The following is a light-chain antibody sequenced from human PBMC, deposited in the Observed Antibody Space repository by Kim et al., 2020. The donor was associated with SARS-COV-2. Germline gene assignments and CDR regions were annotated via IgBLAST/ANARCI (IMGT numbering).Light chain of an antibody. CDR1: SSDVGAYNY. J-gene: IGLJ1*01. Sequence: GQSITISCTGTSSDVGAYNYVSWYQHHPGKAPKLMIYDVSRRPSGVSHRFSGSRSGNTASLTISGLQAEDEADYYCSSYTISNYVFGTGTKVTVL. CDR3: SSYTISNYV. V-gene: IGLV2-14*03. CDR2: DVS.